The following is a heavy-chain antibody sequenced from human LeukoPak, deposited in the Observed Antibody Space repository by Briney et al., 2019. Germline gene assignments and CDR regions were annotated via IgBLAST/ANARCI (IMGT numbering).Heavy chain of an antibody. CDR3: AKGGSGYDLIRGLDY. D-gene: IGHD5-12*01. CDR1: GFTFSSYA. V-gene: IGHV3-23*01. J-gene: IGHJ4*02. Sequence: GGSLRLSCAASGFTFSSYAMSWVGQAPGRGLEWVSAISGSGGSTYYADSVKGRFTISRDNSKNTLYLQMNSLRAEDTAVYYCAKGGSGYDLIRGLDYWGQGTLVTVSS. CDR2: ISGSGGST.